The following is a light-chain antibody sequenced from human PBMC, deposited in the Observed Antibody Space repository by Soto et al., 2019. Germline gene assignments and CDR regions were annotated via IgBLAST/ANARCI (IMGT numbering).Light chain of an antibody. CDR3: QQYSTFWT. J-gene: IGKJ1*01. V-gene: IGKV1-5*01. Sequence: DIQMTQSPSTLSASVGERVTITCRASQIISSWLAWYQQKPGKAPKVLIYDVSRLESGVPSRFSGSGSGTEFTPTISSLQPDDSATYYCQQYSTFWTFGQGTKVDI. CDR1: QIISSW. CDR2: DVS.